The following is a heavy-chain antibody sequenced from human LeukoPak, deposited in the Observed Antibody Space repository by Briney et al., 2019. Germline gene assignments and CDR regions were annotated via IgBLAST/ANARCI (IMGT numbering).Heavy chain of an antibody. CDR2: IIPIFGTA. Sequence: SVKVSCKASGGTFSSYAISWVRQAPGQGLEWMGRIIPIFGTANYAQKFQGRVTITADESTSTAYMELSSLRSEDTAVYYCATGVVPAAILNWFDPWGQGTLVTVSS. D-gene: IGHD2-2*01. CDR1: GGTFSSYA. J-gene: IGHJ5*02. CDR3: ATGVVPAAILNWFDP. V-gene: IGHV1-69*13.